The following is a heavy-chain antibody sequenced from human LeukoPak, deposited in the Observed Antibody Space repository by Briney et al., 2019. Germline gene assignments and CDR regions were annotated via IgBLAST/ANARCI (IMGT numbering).Heavy chain of an antibody. Sequence: PSETPSLTCAVYGGSFSGYYWSWIRQPPGKGLEWIGEINHSGSTNYNPSLKSRVTISVDTSKNQFSLKLSSVTAADTAVYYCARADGTQTSYDAFDIWGQGTMVTVSS. J-gene: IGHJ3*02. CDR2: INHSGST. D-gene: IGHD2-2*01. CDR1: GGSFSGYY. CDR3: ARADGTQTSYDAFDI. V-gene: IGHV4-34*01.